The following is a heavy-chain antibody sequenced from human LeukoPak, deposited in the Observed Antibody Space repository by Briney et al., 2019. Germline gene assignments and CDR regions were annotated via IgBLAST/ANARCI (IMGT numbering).Heavy chain of an antibody. CDR2: ISWTSGSM. Sequence: GGSLRLSCAASGFTFDDYAMHWVRQAPGKGLEWVSGISWTSGSMGYADSVKGRFTISRDNAKNSPYLQMNSLRAEDTAVYYCATSSDAPGNYWGQGTLVTVSS. D-gene: IGHD2-2*01. V-gene: IGHV3-9*01. J-gene: IGHJ4*02. CDR1: GFTFDDYA. CDR3: ATSSDAPGNY.